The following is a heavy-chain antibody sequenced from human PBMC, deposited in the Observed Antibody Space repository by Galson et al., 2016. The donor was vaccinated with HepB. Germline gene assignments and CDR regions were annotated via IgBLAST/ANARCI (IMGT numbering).Heavy chain of an antibody. V-gene: IGHV3-23*01. CDR2: VGSCPSGT. D-gene: IGHD2-15*01. CDR3: SGYCRGGSCSGQGSFDY. Sequence: SLRLSCAASGFTFGDYTLSWVRQAPGRGLEWVSSVGSCPSGTCYADPVTGRFTISRDFSNNTVSPQMNSLIAEDTAVSCCSGYCRGGSCSGQGSFDYWSQGTLVAVSS. CDR1: GFTFGDYT. J-gene: IGHJ4*02.